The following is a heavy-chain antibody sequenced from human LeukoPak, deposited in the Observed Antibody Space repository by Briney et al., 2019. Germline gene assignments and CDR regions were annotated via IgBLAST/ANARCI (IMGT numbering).Heavy chain of an antibody. CDR3: ARASYGDYIFDY. CDR2: IYSGGST. CDR1: GFTVSSNY. Sequence: GGSLRLSCAASGFTVSSNYMSWVRQAPGKGLEWVSVIYSGGSTYYADSVKGRFTISRDNSKNTLYLQMNSLRAEDTAVYYCARASYGDYIFDYWGQGTLVTASS. D-gene: IGHD4-17*01. J-gene: IGHJ4*02. V-gene: IGHV3-53*01.